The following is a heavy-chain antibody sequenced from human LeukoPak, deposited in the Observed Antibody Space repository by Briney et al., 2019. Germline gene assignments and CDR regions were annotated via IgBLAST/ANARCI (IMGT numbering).Heavy chain of an antibody. J-gene: IGHJ4*02. D-gene: IGHD6-19*01. Sequence: PGGSLRLSCAASGFTFSSYAMNWVRQAPGKGLEWVSTISGSGDSTYYADSVKGRFTISRDNSKNTLYLQMNSLRAEDTAVYYCASPPASLYASGWFYCDYWGQGTLVTVSS. CDR3: ASPPASLYASGWFYCDY. CDR2: ISGSGDST. CDR1: GFTFSSYA. V-gene: IGHV3-23*01.